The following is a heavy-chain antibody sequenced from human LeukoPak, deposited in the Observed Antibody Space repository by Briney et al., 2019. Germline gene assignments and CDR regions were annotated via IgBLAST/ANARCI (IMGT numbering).Heavy chain of an antibody. V-gene: IGHV3-23*01. D-gene: IGHD3-22*01. Sequence: GGSLRLSCAASGFTFSSYAMSWVRQAPGKGLEWVSVISGSGGSTYYADSVKGRFTISRDNSKNTLYLQMNSLRAEDTAVYYCAKVSTYYYDGSGYSHFDYWGQGTLVTVSS. CDR1: GFTFSSYA. CDR3: AKVSTYYYDGSGYSHFDY. J-gene: IGHJ4*02. CDR2: ISGSGGST.